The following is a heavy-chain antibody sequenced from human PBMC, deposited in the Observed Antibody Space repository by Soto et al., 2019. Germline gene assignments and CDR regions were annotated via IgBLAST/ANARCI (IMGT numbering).Heavy chain of an antibody. D-gene: IGHD6-6*01. CDR3: AKEDLASDYFDY. V-gene: IGHV3-23*01. CDR1: GFIFSSYA. Sequence: EVQLLESGGGLVQPGGSLRLSCAASGFIFSSYAMSWVRQAPGKGLEWVSAISGSGGSTSYADYVKGRFTISRDNTKNTLYLEMISLGATDTAVYYCAKEDLASDYFDYWGQGTLVTVSS. J-gene: IGHJ4*02. CDR2: ISGSGGST.